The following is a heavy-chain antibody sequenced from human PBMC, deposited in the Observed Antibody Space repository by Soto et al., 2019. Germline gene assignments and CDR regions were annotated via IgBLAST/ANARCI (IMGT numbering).Heavy chain of an antibody. D-gene: IGHD4-17*01. V-gene: IGHV4-31*03. J-gene: IGHJ6*03. Sequence: QVQLQESGPGLVKPSQTLSLTCTVSGGSIRSGGYYWSWIRQHPGKGLEWIGHIHYGGSTSYNPSLKSRVAMSGDTSKTQFSLRLSSVTFADTAGYFCARDRGLGADGDYFRGVFYMGVWGIGTTVTVSS. CDR2: IHYGGST. CDR3: ARDRGLGADGDYFRGVFYMGV. CDR1: GGSIRSGGYY.